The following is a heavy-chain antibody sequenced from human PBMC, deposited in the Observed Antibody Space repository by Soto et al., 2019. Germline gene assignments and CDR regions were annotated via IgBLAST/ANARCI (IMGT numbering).Heavy chain of an antibody. CDR2: IPTDGSFE. CDR3: AKSVHTSMIGLLFDF. Sequence: QVQLGESGGGVVQPGRSLRLSCAASGFIFSNYGMHWVRQPPGKGLEWVAVIPTDGSFEYQADSVRGRFTISRDNSKDTLYLQMNSLSAEDTAVYYCAKSVHTSMIGLLFDFWGQGTLVTVSS. V-gene: IGHV3-30*18. CDR1: GFIFSNYG. D-gene: IGHD2-21*01. J-gene: IGHJ4*02.